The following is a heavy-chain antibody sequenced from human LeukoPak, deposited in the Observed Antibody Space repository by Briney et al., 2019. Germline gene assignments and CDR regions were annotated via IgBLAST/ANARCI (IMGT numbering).Heavy chain of an antibody. CDR2: INPNSGGT. Sequence: ASVTVSFKASGYTFTDYYIHWVRQAPGQGLEGMGWINPNSGGTNYAQKFQGRVTMTRDTSITTAYMELSRLISDDTAVYYCARGLTDEHQLILHWFDPWGQGTLVTVSS. CDR1: GYTFTDYY. CDR3: ARGLTDEHQLILHWFDP. J-gene: IGHJ5*02. D-gene: IGHD2-2*01. V-gene: IGHV1-2*02.